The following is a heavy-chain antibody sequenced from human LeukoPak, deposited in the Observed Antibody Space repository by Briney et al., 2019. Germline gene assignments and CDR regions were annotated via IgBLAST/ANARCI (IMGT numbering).Heavy chain of an antibody. V-gene: IGHV3-7*05. J-gene: IGHJ4*02. Sequence: GGPLRLSCAASGFTFSSFWMSWVRQAQGKGLEWVANINQDGSGKYYVDSVKGRFTISRDNAKNSLYLQMNSLRAEDTAVYYCARLDADSRGYFHYWGQGALVTVSS. D-gene: IGHD3-22*01. CDR1: GFTFSSFW. CDR3: ARLDADSRGYFHY. CDR2: INQDGSGK.